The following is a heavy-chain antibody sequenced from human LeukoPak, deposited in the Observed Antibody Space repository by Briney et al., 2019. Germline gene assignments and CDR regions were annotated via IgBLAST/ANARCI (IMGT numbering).Heavy chain of an antibody. V-gene: IGHV4-31*03. D-gene: IGHD5-12*01. J-gene: IGHJ4*02. Sequence: SETLSLTCTVSGGSISSGGYYWSWIRQHPGEGLEWIGYIYYSGSTNYSPSLKSRVTISVDTSKNQFSLKLSSVTAADTAVYYCARAYSGYVGFDYWGQGTLVTVSS. CDR2: IYYSGST. CDR1: GGSISSGGYY. CDR3: ARAYSGYVGFDY.